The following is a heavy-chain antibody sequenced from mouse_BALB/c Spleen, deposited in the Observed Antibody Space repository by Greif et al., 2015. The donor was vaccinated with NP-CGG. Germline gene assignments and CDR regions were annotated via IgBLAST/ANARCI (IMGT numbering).Heavy chain of an antibody. CDR2: IDPANGNT. Sequence: EVQVVESGAELVKPGASVKLSCTASGFNIKDTYMHWVKQRPEQGLERIGRIDPANGNTKYDPKFQGKATITADSSSNTAYLQLSSLTSEDTAVYYCVIYYYGWYVDVWGAGTTVTVSS. J-gene: IGHJ1*01. CDR1: GFNIKDTY. CDR3: VIYYYGWYVDV. D-gene: IGHD1-1*01. V-gene: IGHV14-3*02.